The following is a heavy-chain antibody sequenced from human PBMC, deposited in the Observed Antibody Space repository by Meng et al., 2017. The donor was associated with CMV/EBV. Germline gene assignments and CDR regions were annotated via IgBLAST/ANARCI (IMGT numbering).Heavy chain of an antibody. CDR3: ARGVVTGTDY. D-gene: IGHD1-14*01. Sequence: LSCAASGLTFSSYSMNWVRQAPGEGLEWVSSISSSSSYIYYADSVKGRFTISRDNAKNSLYLQMNSLRAEDTAVYYCARGVVTGTDYWGQGTLVTVSS. CDR2: ISSSSSYI. J-gene: IGHJ4*02. V-gene: IGHV3-21*01. CDR1: GLTFSSYS.